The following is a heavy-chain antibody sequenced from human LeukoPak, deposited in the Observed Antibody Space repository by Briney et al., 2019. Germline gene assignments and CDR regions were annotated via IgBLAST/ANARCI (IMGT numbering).Heavy chain of an antibody. CDR3: ARPRDYYGSGTNYFDY. CDR2: IYYSGST. CDR1: GGSISSSSYY. V-gene: IGHV4-39*01. Sequence: SETLSLTCTVSGGSISSSSYYWGWIRPPPGKGLEWIGSIYYSGSTYYNPSLKSRVTISVDTSKNQFSLKLSSVTAADTAVYYCARPRDYYGSGTNYFDYWGQGTLVTVSS. D-gene: IGHD3-10*01. J-gene: IGHJ4*02.